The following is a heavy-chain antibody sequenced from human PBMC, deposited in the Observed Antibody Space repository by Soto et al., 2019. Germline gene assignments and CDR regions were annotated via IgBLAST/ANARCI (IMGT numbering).Heavy chain of an antibody. CDR2: INHSGST. V-gene: IGHV4-34*01. D-gene: IGHD2-15*01. Sequence: SETLSLTCAVYGGSFSGYYWSWIRQPPGKGLEWIGEINHSGSTNYNPSLKSRVTISVDASKNQFSLKLSSVPAADTAEYYCGRLLLVLIRPDHGTDYYYSCMDVWGQGTLVTVSS. CDR3: GRLLLVLIRPDHGTDYYYSCMDV. J-gene: IGHJ6*02. CDR1: GGSFSGYY.